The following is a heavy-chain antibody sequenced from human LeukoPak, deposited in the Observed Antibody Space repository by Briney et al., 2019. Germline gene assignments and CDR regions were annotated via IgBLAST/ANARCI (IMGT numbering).Heavy chain of an antibody. J-gene: IGHJ5*02. CDR3: AQSPGDGVYVRWFDP. Sequence: LRLTCAASGFTFSSYGMSWIRQPPGRALEWLALIYWDDDKRYSPSLKSRLTITKDTSKNQVVLTMTNMDPVDTATYYCAQSPGDGVYVRWFDPWGQGTLVTVSS. D-gene: IGHD5/OR15-5a*01. V-gene: IGHV2-5*08. CDR1: GFTFSSYGMS. CDR2: IYWDDDK.